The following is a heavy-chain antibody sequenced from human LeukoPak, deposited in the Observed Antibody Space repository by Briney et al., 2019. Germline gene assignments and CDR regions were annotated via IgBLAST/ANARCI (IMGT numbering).Heavy chain of an antibody. V-gene: IGHV4-38-2*01. J-gene: IGHJ6*02. D-gene: IGHD1-26*01. CDR3: ARHAYSGSASPGMDV. CDR2: VYHSGSI. CDR1: GYSISSGYS. Sequence: SETLSLTCAVSGYSISSGYSWGWIRQPPGKGLEWIGNVYHSGSIDYNPSLESRVTISVDTSKNQFSLKLSSVTAADTAVYYCARHAYSGSASPGMDVWGQGTTVTVS.